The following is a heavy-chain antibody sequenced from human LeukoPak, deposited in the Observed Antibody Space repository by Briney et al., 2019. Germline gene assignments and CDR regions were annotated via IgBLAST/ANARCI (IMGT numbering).Heavy chain of an antibody. V-gene: IGHV1-69*05. D-gene: IGHD3-10*01. J-gene: IGHJ6*03. CDR1: GGTFSSYA. CDR2: IIPIFGTA. Sequence: SVKVSCKASGGTFSSYAISWVRQAPGQGLEWMGGIIPIFGTANYAQKFQGRVTITTDESMSTAYMELSSLRSEDTAVYYCARDRADYYYMDVWGKGTTVTVSS. CDR3: ARDRADYYYMDV.